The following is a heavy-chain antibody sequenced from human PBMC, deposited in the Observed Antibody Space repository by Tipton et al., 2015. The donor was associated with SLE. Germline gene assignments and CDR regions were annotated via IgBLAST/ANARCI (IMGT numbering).Heavy chain of an antibody. Sequence: TLSLTCTVSGGSISSYYWGWIRQPPGKGLEWIGSIFYSGSFSGGGTYYNPSLKSRVTISVDTSKNQFSLKLSSVTAADTAIYYCARDSPYDSSGYYSDYWGQGTQVTVSS. D-gene: IGHD3-22*01. CDR2: IFYSGSFSGGGT. CDR1: GGSISSYY. CDR3: ARDSPYDSSGYYSDY. V-gene: IGHV4-39*07. J-gene: IGHJ4*02.